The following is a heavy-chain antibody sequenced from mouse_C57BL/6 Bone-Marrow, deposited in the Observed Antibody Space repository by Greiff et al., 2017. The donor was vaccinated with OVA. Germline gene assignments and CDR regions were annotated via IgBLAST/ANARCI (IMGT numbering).Heavy chain of an antibody. CDR1: GFTFSSYA. Sequence: EVQLVESGGGLVKPGGSLKLSCAASGFTFSSYAMSWVRQTPEKRLEWVATISDGGSYTYYPDNVKGRFTISRDNAKNNLYLQMSHLKSEDTAMYYCARWLLLAMDYWGQGTSVTVSS. V-gene: IGHV5-4*01. CDR2: ISDGGSYT. D-gene: IGHD2-3*01. CDR3: ARWLLLAMDY. J-gene: IGHJ4*01.